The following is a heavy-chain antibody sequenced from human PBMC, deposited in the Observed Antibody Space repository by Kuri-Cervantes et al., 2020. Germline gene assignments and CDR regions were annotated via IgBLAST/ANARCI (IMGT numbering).Heavy chain of an antibody. CDR2: IYSGGST. Sequence: GESLKISCAASGFTVSSSYTTWVRRAPGKGLGWVSVIYSGGSTYYADSVKGRFTISRDNSKNTLYLQMNSLRAEDTAVYYCARDPSSGWYFDLWGRGTLVTVSS. CDR1: GFTVSSSY. V-gene: IGHV3-53*01. CDR3: ARDPSSGWYFDL. J-gene: IGHJ2*01. D-gene: IGHD6-19*01.